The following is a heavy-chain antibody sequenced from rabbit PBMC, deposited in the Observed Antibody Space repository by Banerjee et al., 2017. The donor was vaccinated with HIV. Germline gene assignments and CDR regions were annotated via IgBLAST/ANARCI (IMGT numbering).Heavy chain of an antibody. CDR3: ARGYGGYATSRLDL. D-gene: IGHD6-1*01. J-gene: IGHJ6*01. CDR2: IYAGITGDT. V-gene: IGHV1S45*01. CDR1: GFSFSSSYW. Sequence: QEQLEESGGDLVKPEGSLTLTCTASGFSFSSSYWIFWVRQAPGKGLEWIACIYAGITGDTYYASWAKGRFTISKTSSTTVTLQMTSLTAADTATYFCARGYGGYATSRLDLWGPGTLVTVS.